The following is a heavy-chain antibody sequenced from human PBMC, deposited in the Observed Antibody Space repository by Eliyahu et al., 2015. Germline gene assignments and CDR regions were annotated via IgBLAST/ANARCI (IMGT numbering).Heavy chain of an antibody. D-gene: IGHD3-10*01. CDR2: INPNSGGT. J-gene: IGHJ4*02. V-gene: IGHV1-2*04. CDR3: ARDSDGSGSYWILDY. CDR1: GYTFTGYY. Sequence: QVQLVQSGAEVKKPGASVKVSCKASGYTFTGYYMHWVRQAPGQGLEWMGWINPNSGGTNYAQKFQGWVTMTRDTSISTAYMELSRLRSDDTAVYYCARDSDGSGSYWILDYWGQGTLVTVSS.